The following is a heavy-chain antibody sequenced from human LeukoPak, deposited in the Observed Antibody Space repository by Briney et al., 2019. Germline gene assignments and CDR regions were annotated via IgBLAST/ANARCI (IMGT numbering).Heavy chain of an antibody. V-gene: IGHV1-69*06. CDR1: GGTFSSYA. CDR2: IIPIFGTA. Sequence: SVKVSCKASGGTFSSYAISWVRQAPGQGLEWMGGIIPIFGTANYAQKFQGGVTITADKSTSTAYMELSSLRSEDTAVYYCARDDYGDYGNYWGQGTLVTVSS. CDR3: ARDDYGDYGNY. D-gene: IGHD4-17*01. J-gene: IGHJ4*02.